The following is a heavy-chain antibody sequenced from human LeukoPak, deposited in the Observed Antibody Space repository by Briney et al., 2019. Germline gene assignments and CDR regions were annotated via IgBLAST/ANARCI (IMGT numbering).Heavy chain of an antibody. V-gene: IGHV3-21*01. Sequence: GGSLRLSCAASGFIFSNYTMHWVRQAPGKGLEWVSAISISGSYLYYADSVKGRFTISRDNAKKSLYLLMNSLRAEDTAMYYCARRYCSSTNCYAFDYWGQGTLVTVPS. CDR3: ARRYCSSTNCYAFDY. CDR1: GFIFSNYT. CDR2: ISISGSYL. D-gene: IGHD2-2*01. J-gene: IGHJ4*02.